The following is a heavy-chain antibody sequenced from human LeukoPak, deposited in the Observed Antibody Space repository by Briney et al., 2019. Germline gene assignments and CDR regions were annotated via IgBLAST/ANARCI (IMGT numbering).Heavy chain of an antibody. V-gene: IGHV4-59*01. CDR1: GGSISSYS. D-gene: IGHD2-21*02. CDR2: IYYSGST. Sequence: PSETLSLTCTVSGGSISSYSWSWIRQPPGKGLEWIGYIYYSGSTTYNPSLKSRVTISVDTSKNQFSLKLSSVTAADTAVYYCARVHSPSYCGGDCYSGWFDPWGQGALVTVSS. CDR3: ARVHSPSYCGGDCYSGWFDP. J-gene: IGHJ5*02.